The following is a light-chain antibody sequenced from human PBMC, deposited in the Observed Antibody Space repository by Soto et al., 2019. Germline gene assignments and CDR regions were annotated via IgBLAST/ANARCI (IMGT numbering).Light chain of an antibody. CDR3: QHYGTTVYT. CDR1: QSVGSNY. CDR2: AAF. J-gene: IGKJ2*01. V-gene: IGKV3-20*01. Sequence: DIVLTQSPGTLSLSPGERATLSCRASQSVGSNYLAWYQQKPGQAPRLLIYAAFIRATGIPDRFSGSGSGTDFTLTITRLEPEDFAVYYCQHYGTTVYTFGQGTNLEIK.